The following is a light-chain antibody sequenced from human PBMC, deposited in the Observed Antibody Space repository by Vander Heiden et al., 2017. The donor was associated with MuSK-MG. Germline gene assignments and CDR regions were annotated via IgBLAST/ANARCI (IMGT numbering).Light chain of an antibody. J-gene: IGKJ1*01. V-gene: IGKV1-5*03. CDR1: QSISSW. CDR2: EAS. CDR3: QQYNSYPWT. Sequence: DIQMTQSPSTLSASVGDRVTITCRASQSISSWLAWYQQKPGKAPKLLIYEASGLESGVPSRFGGSGSGTEFTLTISSLQPDDFATYYCQQYNSYPWTFGQGTKVEIK.